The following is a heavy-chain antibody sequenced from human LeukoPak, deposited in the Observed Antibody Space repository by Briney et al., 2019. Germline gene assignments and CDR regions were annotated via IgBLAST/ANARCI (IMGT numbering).Heavy chain of an antibody. CDR1: GGSISSSTYY. Sequence: SETLSLTCTVSGGSISSSTYYWGWIRQPPGKGLEWIGSIYYSGSTYYNPSLKSRVTISVDTSKNQFSLKLSSVTAADTAVYYCARGRKPIWFGELLYDYWGQGTLVTVSS. CDR3: ARGRKPIWFGELLYDY. J-gene: IGHJ4*02. V-gene: IGHV4-39*01. D-gene: IGHD3-10*01. CDR2: IYYSGST.